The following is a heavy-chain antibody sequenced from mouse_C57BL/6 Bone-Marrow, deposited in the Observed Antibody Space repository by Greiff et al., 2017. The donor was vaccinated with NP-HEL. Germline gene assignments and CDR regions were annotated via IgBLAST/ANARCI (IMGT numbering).Heavy chain of an antibody. D-gene: IGHD1-1*01. CDR2: ISSGGSYT. CDR1: GFTFSSYG. J-gene: IGHJ3*01. Sequence: EVKLVESGGDLVKPGGSLKLSCAASGFTFSSYGMSWVRQTPDKRLEWVATISSGGSYTYYPDSVKGRFTISSDNAKNNLYLQMSSLKSEDTAMYYCARRGYGSSYGFAYWGQGTLVTVSA. V-gene: IGHV5-6*02. CDR3: ARRGYGSSYGFAY.